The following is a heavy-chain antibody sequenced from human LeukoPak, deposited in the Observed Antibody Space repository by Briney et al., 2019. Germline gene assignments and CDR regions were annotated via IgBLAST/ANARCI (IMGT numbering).Heavy chain of an antibody. CDR2: INHSGST. D-gene: IGHD2-15*01. CDR3: ARHVDVAATGYYYGMDV. V-gene: IGHV4-34*01. J-gene: IGHJ6*02. Sequence: SETLSLTCAVYGGSFSGYYWSWIRQPPGKGLEWIGEINHSGSTNYNPSLKSRVTISVDTSKNQFSLKLSSATAADTAVYYCARHVDVAATGYYYGMDVWGQGTTVTVSS. CDR1: GGSFSGYY.